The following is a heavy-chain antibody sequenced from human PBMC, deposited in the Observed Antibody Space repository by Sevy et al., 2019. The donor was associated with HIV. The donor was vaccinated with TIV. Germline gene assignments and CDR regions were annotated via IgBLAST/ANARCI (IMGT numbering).Heavy chain of an antibody. V-gene: IGHV3-30-3*01. D-gene: IGHD1-26*01. CDR3: ARGPEWELTSFLSH. J-gene: IGHJ4*02. Sequence: GGSLRLSCAASGFTFRTYAFHWVRQAPGRGLEWIGLISSNGDNAFYANSVRGRFTISRDNSMNTLYLQRSSLTPEDTAVYYCARGPEWELTSFLSHWGQGALVTVSS. CDR1: GFTFRTYA. CDR2: ISSNGDNA.